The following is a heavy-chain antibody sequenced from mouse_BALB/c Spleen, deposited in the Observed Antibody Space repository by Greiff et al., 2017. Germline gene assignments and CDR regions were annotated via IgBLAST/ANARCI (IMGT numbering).Heavy chain of an antibody. CDR1: GFTFSSFG. CDR3: ARGNYMAMDY. D-gene: IGHD2-1*01. J-gene: IGHJ4*01. Sequence: EVKVVESGGGLVQPGGSRKLSCAASGFTFSSFGMHWVRQAPEKGLEWVAYISSGSSTIYYADTVKGRFTISRDNPKNTLFLQMTSLRSEDTAMYYCARGNYMAMDYWGQGTSVTVSS. CDR2: ISSGSSTI. V-gene: IGHV5-17*02.